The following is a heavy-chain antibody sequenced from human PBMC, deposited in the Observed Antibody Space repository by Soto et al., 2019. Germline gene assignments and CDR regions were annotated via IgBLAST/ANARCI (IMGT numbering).Heavy chain of an antibody. CDR2: ISGSGGST. J-gene: IGHJ4*02. D-gene: IGHD2-2*01. Sequence: EVQLLESGGGLVQPGGSLRLSCAASGFTFSSYAMSWVRQAPGKGLEWVSAISGSGGSTYYADSVKGRFTISRDNSKNTLYLQMQSMSAEVTAVDDCSSAMPNWGQGTLVTVSS. V-gene: IGHV3-23*01. CDR3: SSAMPN. CDR1: GFTFSSYA.